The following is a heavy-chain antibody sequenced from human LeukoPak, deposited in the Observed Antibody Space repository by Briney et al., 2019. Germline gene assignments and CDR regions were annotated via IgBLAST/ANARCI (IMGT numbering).Heavy chain of an antibody. D-gene: IGHD5-12*01. CDR3: ARAYSGYENYYYYDYMDV. J-gene: IGHJ6*03. CDR1: GFTFSSYS. Sequence: PGGSLRLSCAASGFTFSSYSMNWVRQAPGKGLEWASGINWNGGNTGYADSVKGRFTISRDNAKNSLYLQMNSLRAEDTALYYCARAYSGYENYYYYDYMDVWGKGTTVTVSS. CDR2: INWNGGNT. V-gene: IGHV3-20*04.